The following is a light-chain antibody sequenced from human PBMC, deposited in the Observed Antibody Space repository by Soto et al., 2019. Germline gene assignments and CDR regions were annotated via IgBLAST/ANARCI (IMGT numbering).Light chain of an antibody. Sequence: QSVLTQPSSVSGSPGQSITISCTGTISDVGGYDYVSWYQLHPGKAPKLMVFEVNNRPSGVSYRFSGSKSGNTASLAISGLQAEDEADYFCSSYSIRTAYIIGTGTKVTV. V-gene: IGLV2-14*01. CDR3: SSYSIRTAYI. J-gene: IGLJ1*01. CDR1: ISDVGGYDY. CDR2: EVN.